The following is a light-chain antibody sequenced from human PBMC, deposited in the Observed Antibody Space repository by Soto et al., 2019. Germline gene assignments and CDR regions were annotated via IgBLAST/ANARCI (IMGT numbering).Light chain of an antibody. CDR1: SSDVGGYKY. Sequence: QSALTQPASVSGSPGQSITISCTGTSSDVGGYKYVSWYQQHPGKAPKLMIYDVRNRPSGVSNRFSGSKSGNTASLTISGLHAEDEADYYGSSYTSSSTRVYGTRTKVTVL. CDR3: SSYTSSSTRV. J-gene: IGLJ1*01. CDR2: DVR. V-gene: IGLV2-14*03.